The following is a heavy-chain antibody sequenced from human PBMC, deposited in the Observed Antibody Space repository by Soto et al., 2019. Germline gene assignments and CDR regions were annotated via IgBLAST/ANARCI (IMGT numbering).Heavy chain of an antibody. V-gene: IGHV5-51*01. CDR2: IYPGDSDT. CDR3: ARAPSHGWYQHFDY. J-gene: IGHJ4*02. CDR1: GYGFANYW. Sequence: EVQLVQSGAEVKKPGESLKISCEASGYGFANYWIGWVRQVPGKGLEWMGIIYPGDSDTRYGPSFQGHVTISADKSIHTAYLQWSSLEASDTAIYYCARAPSHGWYQHFDYWGQGTLVTVSS. D-gene: IGHD6-19*01.